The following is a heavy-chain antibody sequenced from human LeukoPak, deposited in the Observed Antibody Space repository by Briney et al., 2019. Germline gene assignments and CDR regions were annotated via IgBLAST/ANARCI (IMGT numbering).Heavy chain of an antibody. CDR2: INSNGDST. V-gene: IGHV3-64*01. CDR3: ARSIQYCSGGNCYSYSVYYYYAMDV. J-gene: IGHJ6*02. CDR1: GFTFSRSA. Sequence: GGSLRLSCAASGFTFSRSAMHWVRQAPGKGLEYVSGINSNGDSTYYANSVKGRFTISRDNSKNTLYLQMGSLRAEDMAVYYCARSIQYCSGGNCYSYSVYYYYAMDVWGQGATVTVSS. D-gene: IGHD2-15*01.